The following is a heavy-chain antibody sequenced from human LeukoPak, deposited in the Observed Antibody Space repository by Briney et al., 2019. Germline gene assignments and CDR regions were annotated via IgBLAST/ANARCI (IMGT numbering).Heavy chain of an antibody. CDR1: GGSISSGGYY. D-gene: IGHD6-13*01. Sequence: PSETLSLTCTVSGGSISSGGYYWSWIRQHPGKGLEWIGYIYYSGSTYYNPSLKSRVTISVDTSKNQFSLKLSSVTAADTAVYYCARVNRIAAAGLDAFDIWGQGTMVTVSS. J-gene: IGHJ3*02. CDR3: ARVNRIAAAGLDAFDI. CDR2: IYYSGST. V-gene: IGHV4-31*03.